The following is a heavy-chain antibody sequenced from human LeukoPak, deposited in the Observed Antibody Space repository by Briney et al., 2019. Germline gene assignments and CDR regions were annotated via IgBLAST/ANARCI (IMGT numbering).Heavy chain of an antibody. J-gene: IGHJ4*02. D-gene: IGHD3-22*01. CDR3: ARVNYYDSSAYSFDY. Sequence: AASVKVSCKASGYTFTGYYMHWVRQAPGQGLEWMGWINPNSGDTNYAQKFQGRVTTTRDTSISTAYMDLSRLRSDDTAVYYCARVNYYDSSAYSFDYWGQGTLVTVSS. CDR1: GYTFTGYY. CDR2: INPNSGDT. V-gene: IGHV1-2*02.